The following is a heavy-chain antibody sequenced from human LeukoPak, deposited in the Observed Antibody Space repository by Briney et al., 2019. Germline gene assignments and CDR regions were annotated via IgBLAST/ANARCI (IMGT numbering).Heavy chain of an antibody. J-gene: IGHJ6*02. CDR3: AREYGDYEGTYGMDV. V-gene: IGHV4-34*01. CDR2: INHSGST. Sequence: SETLSLTCAVYGGSFSGYYWSWIRQPPGKGLEWIGEINHSGSTNYNPSLKSRVTISVDTSKNQFSLKLSSVTAADTAVYYCAREYGDYEGTYGMDVWGQGTTVTVSS. D-gene: IGHD4-17*01. CDR1: GGSFSGYY.